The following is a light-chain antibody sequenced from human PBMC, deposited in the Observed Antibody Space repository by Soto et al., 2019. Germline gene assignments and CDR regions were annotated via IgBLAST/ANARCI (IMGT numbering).Light chain of an antibody. CDR2: DDS. Sequence: SYELTQPPSVSVAPGQTARSTCGGNNIGGKSVHWYQQKPGQAPVLVVYDDSDRPSGIPDRFSGSNSGDTATLTIRRVEAGDEADYYCRVWDSSSDHYVFGTGTKLTVL. J-gene: IGLJ1*01. V-gene: IGLV3-21*02. CDR1: NIGGKS. CDR3: RVWDSSSDHYV.